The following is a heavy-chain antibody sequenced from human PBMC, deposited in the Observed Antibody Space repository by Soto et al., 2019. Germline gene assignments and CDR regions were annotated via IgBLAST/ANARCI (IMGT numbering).Heavy chain of an antibody. Sequence: SETLSLTCTVSGGSISSGDYYWSWIRQPPGKGLEWIGYIYYSGSTYYNPSLKSRVTISVDTSKNQFSLKLSSVTAADTAVYYCARGEAPYYDFWSGYSGGMDVWGQGTTVT. V-gene: IGHV4-30-4*01. CDR3: ARGEAPYYDFWSGYSGGMDV. CDR1: GGSISSGDYY. D-gene: IGHD3-3*01. J-gene: IGHJ6*02. CDR2: IYYSGST.